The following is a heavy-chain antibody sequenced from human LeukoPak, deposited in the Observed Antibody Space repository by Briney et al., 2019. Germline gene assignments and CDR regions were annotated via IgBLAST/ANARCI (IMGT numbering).Heavy chain of an antibody. CDR2: IYYRGNT. CDR3: ARDSGTYGRDYYFDL. V-gene: IGHV4-39*07. D-gene: IGHD1-26*01. J-gene: IGHJ4*02. Sequence: SETLSLTCTVSGGSISSTSYYWGWIRQPPGKGLEWIGSIYYRGNTFYNPSLKSRITILADTSKNQFSLNLSSVTAADTAVYYCARDSGTYGRDYYFDLWGQGTLVTVSS. CDR1: GGSISSTSYY.